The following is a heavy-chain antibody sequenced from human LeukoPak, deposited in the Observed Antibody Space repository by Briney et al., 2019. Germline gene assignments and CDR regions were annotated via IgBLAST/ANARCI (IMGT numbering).Heavy chain of an antibody. CDR1: GFTFTDYY. Sequence: GGSLRLSCAASGFTFTDYYMSWIRQAPGKGLEWLSYISSSGSTIYYADSVKGRFTISRDNAKNSLYLQMNSLRAEDTAVYYCARDEVGGSYAYWGQGTLVTVSS. J-gene: IGHJ4*02. CDR2: ISSSGSTI. V-gene: IGHV3-11*04. D-gene: IGHD1-26*01. CDR3: ARDEVGGSYAY.